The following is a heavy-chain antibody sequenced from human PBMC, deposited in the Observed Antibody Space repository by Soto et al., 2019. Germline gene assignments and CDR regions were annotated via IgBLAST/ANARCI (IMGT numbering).Heavy chain of an antibody. Sequence: SETLSLTCTVSGGSISSSSYYWGWIRQPPGKGLEWIGSIYYSGSTYYNPSLKSRVTISVDTSKNQFSLKLSSVTAADTAVYYCARHPHMDYYDSSYGMDVWGQGTTVTVSS. CDR2: IYYSGST. CDR3: ARHPHMDYYDSSYGMDV. CDR1: GGSISSSSYY. V-gene: IGHV4-39*01. J-gene: IGHJ6*02. D-gene: IGHD3-22*01.